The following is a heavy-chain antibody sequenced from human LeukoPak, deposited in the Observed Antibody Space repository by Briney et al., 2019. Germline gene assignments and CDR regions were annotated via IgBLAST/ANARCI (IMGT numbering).Heavy chain of an antibody. CDR1: GFTFSSYW. Sequence: PGGSLRLSCATSGFTFSSYWMSWVRQAPGKGPEWVSYISGSGSTIYYADSVKGRFTISRDNAKNSLYLQMNSLRAEDTAVYYCASLVIGPGWFDPWGQGTLVTVSS. D-gene: IGHD2-21*01. CDR3: ASLVIGPGWFDP. CDR2: ISGSGSTI. V-gene: IGHV3-48*03. J-gene: IGHJ5*02.